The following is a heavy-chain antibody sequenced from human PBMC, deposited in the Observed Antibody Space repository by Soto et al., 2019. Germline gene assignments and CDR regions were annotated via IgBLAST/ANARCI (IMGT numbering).Heavy chain of an antibody. V-gene: IGHV4-34*01. CDR2: INHSGST. Sequence: QVQLQQWGAGLLKPSETLSLTCAVYGGSFSGYYWSWIRQPPGKGLEWIGEINHSGSTNYNPSLMSRFTISVDTSKNQFSLKLSSVTAADTAVYYCAGKGPTYYDFWSGPTYNWFDPWGQGTLVTVSS. D-gene: IGHD3-3*01. J-gene: IGHJ5*02. CDR3: AGKGPTYYDFWSGPTYNWFDP. CDR1: GGSFSGYY.